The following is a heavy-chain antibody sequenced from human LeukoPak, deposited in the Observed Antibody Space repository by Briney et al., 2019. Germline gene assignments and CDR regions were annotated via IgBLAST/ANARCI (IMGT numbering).Heavy chain of an antibody. CDR3: ARGSSFRMAIIYYYYGMDV. CDR2: ISSSSSYI. V-gene: IGHV3-21*01. D-gene: IGHD5-24*01. Sequence: GRSLRLSCAASGFTFSSYGMHWVRQAPGKGLEWVSSISSSSSYIYYADSVKGRFTISRDNAKNSLYLQMNSLRAEDTAVYYCARGSSFRMAIIYYYYGMDVWGQGTTVTVSS. CDR1: GFTFSSYG. J-gene: IGHJ6*02.